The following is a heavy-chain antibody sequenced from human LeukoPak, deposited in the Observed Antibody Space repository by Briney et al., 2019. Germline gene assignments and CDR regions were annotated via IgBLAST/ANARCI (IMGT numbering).Heavy chain of an antibody. Sequence: PSETLSLTCTVSGGSISSYYWSWIRQPPGKGLEWIGYIYYSGSTNYNPSLKSRVTISVDTSKNQFSLKLSSVTAADTAVYYCARDRDDAFDIWGQGKMVTVSS. CDR2: IYYSGST. D-gene: IGHD3-10*01. V-gene: IGHV4-59*01. CDR1: GGSISSYY. CDR3: ARDRDDAFDI. J-gene: IGHJ3*02.